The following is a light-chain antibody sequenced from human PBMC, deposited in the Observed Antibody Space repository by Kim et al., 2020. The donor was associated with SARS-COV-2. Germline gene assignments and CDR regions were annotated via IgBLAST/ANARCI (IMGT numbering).Light chain of an antibody. V-gene: IGLV3-1*01. CDR2: QDS. CDR3: QAWDSSNYV. Sequence: SVSPGHTASITCSGDKLGDKYACWYQQKPDQSPVLVIYQDSKRPSGIPERFSGSNSGNTATLTISGTQAMDEADYYCQAWDSSNYVFGTGTKVTVL. J-gene: IGLJ1*01. CDR1: KLGDKY.